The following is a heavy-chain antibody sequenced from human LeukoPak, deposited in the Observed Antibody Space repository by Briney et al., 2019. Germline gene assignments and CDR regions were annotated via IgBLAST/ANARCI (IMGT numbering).Heavy chain of an antibody. D-gene: IGHD4-17*01. J-gene: IGHJ4*02. Sequence: SETLSLTCTVSGGSISSYYWSWIRQPPGKGLEWIGYIYYSGSTNYNPSLQSRVTISVDTSKNQFSLKLSSVTAADTAVYYCASGYDYGDYGVGTLFGYWGQGTLVTVSS. V-gene: IGHV4-59*01. CDR2: IYYSGST. CDR1: GGSISSYY. CDR3: ASGYDYGDYGVGTLFGY.